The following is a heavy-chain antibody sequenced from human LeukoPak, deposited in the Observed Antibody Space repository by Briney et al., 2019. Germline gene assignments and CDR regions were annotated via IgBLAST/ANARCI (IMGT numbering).Heavy chain of an antibody. D-gene: IGHD3-10*01. V-gene: IGHV3-30*18. CDR2: ISYDGSNK. CDR3: AKAPMVRGVRLFDY. Sequence: PGRSLRLSCAASGFTFSSYGMHWVRQAPGKELEWVAVISYDGSNKYYADSVKGRFTISRDNSKNTLYLQMNSLRAEDTAVYYCAKAPMVRGVRLFDYWGQGTLVTVSS. J-gene: IGHJ4*02. CDR1: GFTFSSYG.